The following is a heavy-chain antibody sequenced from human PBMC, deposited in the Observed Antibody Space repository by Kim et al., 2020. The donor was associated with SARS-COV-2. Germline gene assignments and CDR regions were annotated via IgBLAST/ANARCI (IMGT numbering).Heavy chain of an antibody. J-gene: IGHJ4*02. CDR3: ATGVDYGDYTFDF. V-gene: IGHV4-59*01. Sequence: YNPSLKSRLTISMDTSKNQFSLKLSSVTAADTAVYYCATGVDYGDYTFDFWGQGTLVTVSS. D-gene: IGHD4-17*01.